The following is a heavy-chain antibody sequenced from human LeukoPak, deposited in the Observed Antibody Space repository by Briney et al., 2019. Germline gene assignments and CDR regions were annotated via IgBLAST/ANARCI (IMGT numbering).Heavy chain of an antibody. CDR3: ARDRLWFGESD. CDR2: IYYSGST. CDR1: GSSLSSGGYS. V-gene: IGHV4-31*03. J-gene: IGHJ4*02. Sequence: PSETLSLTCTVSGSSLSSGGYSWSWIRQHPGKGLEWIGYIYYSGSTYYNPSLKSRVTISVDTSKNQFSLKLSSVTAADTAVYYCARDRLWFGESDWGQGTLVTVSS. D-gene: IGHD3-10*01.